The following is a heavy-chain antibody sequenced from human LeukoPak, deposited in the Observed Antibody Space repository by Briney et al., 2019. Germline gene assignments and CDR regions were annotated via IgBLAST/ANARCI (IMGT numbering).Heavy chain of an antibody. CDR2: ISHRGST. J-gene: IGHJ4*02. Sequence: KASETLSLTCSVSGDYINSGGHYWSWIRQPPGKTLEYIGYISHRGSTYYNPSLKSRLTISVDGSRNQFSLKLRSVTAADTAIYYCARSEDSGSYFSFDYWGQGTLVAVSS. D-gene: IGHD1-26*01. V-gene: IGHV4-30-2*01. CDR3: ARSEDSGSYFSFDY. CDR1: GDYINSGGHY.